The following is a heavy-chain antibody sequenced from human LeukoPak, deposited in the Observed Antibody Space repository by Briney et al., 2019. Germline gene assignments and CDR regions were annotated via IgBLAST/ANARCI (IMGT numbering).Heavy chain of an antibody. CDR3: ARELSDCSSTSCYGGGFDY. J-gene: IGHJ4*02. V-gene: IGHV4-39*07. CDR2: MYYSGST. CDR1: GGSISSSRYY. Sequence: SETLSLTCTVSGGSISSSRYYWGWIRQPPGRGLEWIGSMYYSGSTYYNPSLKSRVTISVDTSKNPFSLKLSSVTAADTAVYYCARELSDCSSTSCYGGGFDYWGQGTLVTVSS. D-gene: IGHD2-2*01.